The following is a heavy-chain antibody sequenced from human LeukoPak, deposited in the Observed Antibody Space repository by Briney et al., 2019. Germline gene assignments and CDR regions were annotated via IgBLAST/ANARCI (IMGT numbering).Heavy chain of an antibody. CDR2: IYWDDDK. Sequence: GPTLVNPTQTLTLTCTFSGFSLSTSGVGVGWIRQPPGKALDWLALIYWDDDKRYSPSLKSRLTITKDTSKNQVVLTMTNMDPVDTATYYCARAYYYGSGITYWGQGTLVTVPS. J-gene: IGHJ4*02. V-gene: IGHV2-5*02. CDR3: ARAYYYGSGITY. D-gene: IGHD3-10*01. CDR1: GFSLSTSGVG.